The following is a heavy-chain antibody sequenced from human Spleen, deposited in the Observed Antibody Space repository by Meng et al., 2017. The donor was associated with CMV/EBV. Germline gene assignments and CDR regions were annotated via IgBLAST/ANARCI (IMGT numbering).Heavy chain of an antibody. J-gene: IGHJ5*02. CDR2: ISSSSSTI. CDR1: GFTFSSYS. Sequence: GGSLRLSCAASGFTFSSYSMNWVRQAPGKGLEWVSYISSSSSTIYYADSVKGRFTISRDNAKNSLYLQMNSLRVEDTAVYYCARDPVDKADHWFDPWGQGTLVTVSS. CDR3: ARDPVDKADHWFDP. D-gene: IGHD5-18*01. V-gene: IGHV3-48*04.